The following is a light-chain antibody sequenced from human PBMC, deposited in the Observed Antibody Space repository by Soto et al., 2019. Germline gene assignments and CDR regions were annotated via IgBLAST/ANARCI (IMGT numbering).Light chain of an antibody. V-gene: IGKV1-33*01. Sequence: DIQMTQSPSSLSASVGDRVTITCQASRDIGKYLNWFQEKPGKAPKLLIYDASNLQTGVPSRFSGSGSGTDFTFNISSLQPEDFATYYCQRYDSLPPTFGQGTRLEI. CDR2: DAS. J-gene: IGKJ5*01. CDR1: RDIGKY. CDR3: QRYDSLPPT.